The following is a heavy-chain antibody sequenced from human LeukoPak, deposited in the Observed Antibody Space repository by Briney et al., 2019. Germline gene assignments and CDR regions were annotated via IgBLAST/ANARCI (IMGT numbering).Heavy chain of an antibody. V-gene: IGHV1-8*03. CDR3: ARGLRPSRQVYMDV. Sequence: ASVKVSCKASGYTFTSYDINWVRQATGQGLEWMGWMNPNSGNTGYAQKFQGRVTITRNTSISTAYMELSSLRSEDTAVYYCARGLRPSRQVYMDVWGQGTTVTVSS. J-gene: IGHJ6*02. D-gene: IGHD5/OR15-5a*01. CDR1: GYTFTSYD. CDR2: MNPNSGNT.